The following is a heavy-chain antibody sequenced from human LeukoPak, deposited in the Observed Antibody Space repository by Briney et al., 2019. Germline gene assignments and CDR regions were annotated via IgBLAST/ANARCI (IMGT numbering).Heavy chain of an antibody. V-gene: IGHV3-23*01. J-gene: IGHJ4*02. CDR2: ISGSGGST. CDR1: GFTFSSYA. CDR3: AKSTPTTVTTMGLRY. D-gene: IGHD4-17*01. Sequence: GGSLRLSCAASGFTFSSYAVSWVRQAPGKGLEGVSAISGSGGSTYYADSVKGRFTISRDNSKNTLYLQMNSLRAEDTAVYYCAKSTPTTVTTMGLRYWGQGTLVTVSS.